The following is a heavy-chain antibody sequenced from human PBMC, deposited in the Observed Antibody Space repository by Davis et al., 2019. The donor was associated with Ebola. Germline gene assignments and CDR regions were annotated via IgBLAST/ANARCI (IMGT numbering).Heavy chain of an antibody. V-gene: IGHV3-30*18. J-gene: IGHJ6*02. CDR3: VKGGSYYGSGSYWVRYYGMDV. CDR1: TLTFGVDA. CDR2: ISYDGITK. D-gene: IGHD3-10*01. Sequence: PGGSLRLSCAASTLTFGVDAMSWVRQAPGKGLEWVAIISYDGITKDYADSVKGRFTISRDNSKNTLYLQMNSLRPEDTAVYYCVKGGSYYGSGSYWVRYYGMDVWGQGTTVTVSS.